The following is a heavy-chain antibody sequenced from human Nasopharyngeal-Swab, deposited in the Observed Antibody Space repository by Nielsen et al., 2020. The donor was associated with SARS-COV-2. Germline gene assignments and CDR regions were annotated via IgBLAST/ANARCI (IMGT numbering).Heavy chain of an antibody. CDR2: IYYSRST. CDR3: ARSGPHYGMDV. J-gene: IGHJ6*02. V-gene: IGHV4-59*01. Sequence: WIRQPPGKGLEWIGYIYYSRSTNYNPSLKSRVTISVDTSKNQFSLKLSSVTAADTAVYYCARSGPHYGMDVWGQGTTVTVSS.